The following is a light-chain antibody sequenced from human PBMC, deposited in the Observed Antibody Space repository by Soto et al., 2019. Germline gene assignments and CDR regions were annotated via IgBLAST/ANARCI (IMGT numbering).Light chain of an antibody. CDR2: AAS. CDR3: QQSLRDPWT. J-gene: IGKJ1*01. Sequence: DIQMTQSPSSLSASVGDSVSITCRTPQSVDTSVNWYQLKPGEAPKLLIYAASNLQSGVSYRFSGSGSGTNFILTISNLQPDDFATYYCQQSLRDPWTFGQGTMVEI. V-gene: IGKV1-39*01. CDR1: QSVDTS.